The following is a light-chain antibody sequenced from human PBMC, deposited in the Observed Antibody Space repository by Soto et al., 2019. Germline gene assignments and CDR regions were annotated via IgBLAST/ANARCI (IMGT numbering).Light chain of an antibody. V-gene: IGKV3-20*01. CDR3: QQYGSSPIT. CDR1: QTIYSDY. J-gene: IGKJ2*01. CDR2: GAS. Sequence: DIVLTQSPGTLSLSPGDRAILSCRASQTIYSDYLAWYQQKPGQAPRLLIYGASTRATGLPDRFRGSGSGTDFTLSISRLETEDFAVYYCQQYGSSPITFGQGTKLEI.